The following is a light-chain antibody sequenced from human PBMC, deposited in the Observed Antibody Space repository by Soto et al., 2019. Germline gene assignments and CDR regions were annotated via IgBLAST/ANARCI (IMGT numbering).Light chain of an antibody. CDR2: GAS. Sequence: DIVLTQSPGTLSLSPGDRATLSCRASQSVTSNYLAWYQQKPGQAPRLLLYGASRRAIGIPDRFSGIGSGTDFAITISRLEPDYLGVYYCQQYDTSPPLTFGGGTKVEIK. V-gene: IGKV3-20*01. J-gene: IGKJ4*02. CDR3: QQYDTSPPLT. CDR1: QSVTSNY.